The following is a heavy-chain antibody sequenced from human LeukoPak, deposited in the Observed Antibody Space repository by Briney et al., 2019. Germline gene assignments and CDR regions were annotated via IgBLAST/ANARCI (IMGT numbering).Heavy chain of an antibody. V-gene: IGHV1-69*13. D-gene: IGHD6-13*01. CDR1: GGTFSSYG. CDR3: ARGYSSSPDY. J-gene: IGHJ4*02. Sequence: SVKVSCKASGGTFSSYGISWVRQAPGQGLEWMGGIIPIFGTANCAQKFQGRVTITADESTSTAYMELSSLRSEDAAVYYCARGYSSSPDYWGQGTLVTVSS. CDR2: IIPIFGTA.